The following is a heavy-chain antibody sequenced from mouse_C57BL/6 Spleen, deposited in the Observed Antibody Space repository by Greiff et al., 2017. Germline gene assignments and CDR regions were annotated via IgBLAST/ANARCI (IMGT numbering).Heavy chain of an antibody. V-gene: IGHV1-72*01. CDR2: IDPNSGGT. Sequence: QVHVKQPGAELVKPGASVKLSCKASGYTFTSYWMHWVKQRPGRGLEWIGRIDPNSGGTKYNEKFKSKATLTVDKPSSTAYMQLSSLTSEDSAVYYCARWNYGNYLYYFDYWGQGTTLTVSS. CDR1: GYTFTSYW. D-gene: IGHD2-1*01. J-gene: IGHJ2*01. CDR3: ARWNYGNYLYYFDY.